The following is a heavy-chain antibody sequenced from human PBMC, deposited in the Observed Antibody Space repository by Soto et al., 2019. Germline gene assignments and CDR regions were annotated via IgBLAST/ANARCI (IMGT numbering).Heavy chain of an antibody. Sequence: PSETLSLTCTVSGGSVSSGSYYWSWIRQPPGKGLECVGYIYYSGSTNYNPSLKSRVTISVDTSKNQFSLKLSSVTAADTAVYYCARVTSSCGLLSHLAYWGQRTLVPGSS. V-gene: IGHV4-61*01. J-gene: IGHJ1*01. CDR1: GGSVSSGSYY. CDR3: ARVTSSCGLLSHLAY. CDR2: IYYSGST. D-gene: IGHD6-13*01.